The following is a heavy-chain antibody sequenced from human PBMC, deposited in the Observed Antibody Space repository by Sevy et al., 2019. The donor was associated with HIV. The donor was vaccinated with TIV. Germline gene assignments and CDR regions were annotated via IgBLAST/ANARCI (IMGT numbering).Heavy chain of an antibody. J-gene: IGHJ4*02. CDR2: IYYSGST. V-gene: IGHV4-61*01. CDR3: ARDLRA. CDR1: GGSVSSGSYY. Sequence: SETLPLTCTVSGGSVSSGSYYWSWIRQPPGKGLEWIGYIYYSGSTNYNPSLKSRVTISVDTSKNQFSLKLSSVTAADTAVYYCARDLRAWGQGTLVTVSS.